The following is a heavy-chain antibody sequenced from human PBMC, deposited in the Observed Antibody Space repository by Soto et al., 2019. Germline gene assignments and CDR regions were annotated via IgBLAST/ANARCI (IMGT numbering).Heavy chain of an antibody. J-gene: IGHJ4*02. CDR1: GFTFSSYA. V-gene: IGHV3-23*01. CDR2: ISGSGGST. D-gene: IGHD4-17*01. CDR3: ATEGPALSPYSDYGDYYPPDGKAY. Sequence: GGSLRLSCAASGFTFSSYAMSWVRQAPGKGLEWVSAISGSGGSTYYADSVKGRFTISRDNSKNTLYLQMNSLRAEDTAVYYCATEGPALSPYSDYGDYYPPDGKAYWGQGTLVTVSS.